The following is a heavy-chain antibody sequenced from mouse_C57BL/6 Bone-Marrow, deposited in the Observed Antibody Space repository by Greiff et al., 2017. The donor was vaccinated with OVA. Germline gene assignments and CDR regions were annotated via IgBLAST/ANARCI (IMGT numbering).Heavy chain of an antibody. CDR3: ARKGYSNYSYYYAMDY. CDR1: GFSLTSYG. Sequence: VKLVESGPGLVQPSQSLSITCTVSGFSLTSYGVHWVRQSPGKGLEWLGVIWSGGSTDYNAAFISRLSISKDNSKSQVFFKMNSLQADDTAIYYCARKGYSNYSYYYAMDYWGQGTSVTVSS. J-gene: IGHJ4*01. D-gene: IGHD2-5*01. CDR2: IWSGGST. V-gene: IGHV2-2*01.